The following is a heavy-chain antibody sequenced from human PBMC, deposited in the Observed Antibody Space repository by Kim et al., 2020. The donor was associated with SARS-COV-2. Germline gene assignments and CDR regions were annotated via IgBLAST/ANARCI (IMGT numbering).Heavy chain of an antibody. Sequence: SETLSLTCTVSGGSISSSSYYWGWIRQPPGKGLEWIGSIYYSGSTYYNPSLKSRVTISVDTSKNQFSLKLSSVTAADTAVYYCAREYTTYYYGSGSYYNVYWFDPWGQGTLVTVSS. J-gene: IGHJ5*02. D-gene: IGHD3-10*01. V-gene: IGHV4-39*07. CDR3: AREYTTYYYGSGSYYNVYWFDP. CDR1: GGSISSSSYY. CDR2: IYYSGST.